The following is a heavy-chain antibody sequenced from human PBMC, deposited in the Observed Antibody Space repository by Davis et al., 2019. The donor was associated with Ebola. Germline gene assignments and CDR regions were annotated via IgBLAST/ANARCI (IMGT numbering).Heavy chain of an antibody. V-gene: IGHV3-23*01. CDR1: GFTFSNYA. CDR2: ISAVGYNT. J-gene: IGHJ4*02. Sequence: PGGSLRLSCAASGFTFSNYAMSWVRQAPGKGPEWVSGISAVGYNTYHADSVRGRFTISRDNSKNTLYLQLDSLRVEDTAVYYCANDLEGDPSFRVDWGQGTLLTVSS. D-gene: IGHD2-21*02. CDR3: ANDLEGDPSFRVD.